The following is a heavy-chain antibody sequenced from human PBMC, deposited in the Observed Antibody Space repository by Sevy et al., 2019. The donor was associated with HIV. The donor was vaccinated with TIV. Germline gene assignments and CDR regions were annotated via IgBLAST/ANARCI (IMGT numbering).Heavy chain of an antibody. J-gene: IGHJ4*02. CDR3: AREFDGGLDS. CDR1: GFTFSTYW. V-gene: IGHV3-7*01. D-gene: IGHD3-9*01. Sequence: GGSLRLSCGASGFTFSTYWMSWVRQAPGKGLEWVANINQDGSQKYYVDSVKGRFTISKDNAKNSLYLQMSSLRAEDTAVYYCAREFDGGLDSWGQGTLVTVSS. CDR2: INQDGSQK.